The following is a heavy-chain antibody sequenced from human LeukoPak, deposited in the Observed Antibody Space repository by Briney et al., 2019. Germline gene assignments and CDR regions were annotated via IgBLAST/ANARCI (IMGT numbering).Heavy chain of an antibody. CDR3: ARSQVSSWYRMVDY. D-gene: IGHD6-13*01. CDR2: ISRSSSTI. CDR1: GFSFSSFP. J-gene: IGHJ4*02. Sequence: GGSLRLSCVASGFSFSSFPMNWVRQAPGKGLEWVSYISRSSSTIYYADSVKGRFTISRDNAKNSLYLQMNSLRAEDTAVYYCARSQVSSWYRMVDYWGQGTLVTVSS. V-gene: IGHV3-48*04.